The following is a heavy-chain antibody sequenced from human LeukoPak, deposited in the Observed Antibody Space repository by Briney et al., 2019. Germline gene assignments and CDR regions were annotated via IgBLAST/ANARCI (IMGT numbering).Heavy chain of an antibody. CDR1: GFTFSSYW. CDR2: IKQDGSEK. V-gene: IGHV3-7*03. CDR3: AKDVDYGDYSFDY. D-gene: IGHD4-17*01. Sequence: PGGSLRLSCAASGFTFSSYWMGWVRQAPGKGLEWVANIKQDGSEKYYVDSVKGRFTISRDNAKNSLYLQMNSLRAEDTAVYYCAKDVDYGDYSFDYWGQGTLVTVSS. J-gene: IGHJ4*02.